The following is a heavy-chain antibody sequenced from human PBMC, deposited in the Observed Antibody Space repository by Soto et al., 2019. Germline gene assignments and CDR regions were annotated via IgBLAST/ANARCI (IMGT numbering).Heavy chain of an antibody. CDR3: ARAGGLGAVAVDY. CDR2: INPTRGT. D-gene: IGHD6-19*01. Sequence: SETLSLTCAVNSGSFTGHFWAWIRQSPGKGLEWIGEINPTRGTNYNPSLKSRVAISIEVSRNQFSLTLRSVTAADTAVYYCARAGGLGAVAVDYWGQGTLVTVS. CDR1: SGSFTGHF. V-gene: IGHV4-34*01. J-gene: IGHJ4*02.